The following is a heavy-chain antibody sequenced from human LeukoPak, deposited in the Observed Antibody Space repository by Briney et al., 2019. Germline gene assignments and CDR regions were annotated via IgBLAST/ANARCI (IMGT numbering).Heavy chain of an antibody. CDR3: AGGFGELPPYNWFDP. CDR2: ISGSGGST. CDR1: GFTFSSYA. D-gene: IGHD3-10*01. J-gene: IGHJ5*02. V-gene: IGHV3-23*01. Sequence: PGGSLRLSCAASGFTFSSYAMSWVRQAPGKGLEWVSAISGSGGSTYYADSVKGRFTISRDNSKNTLYLQMNSLRAEDTAVYYCAGGFGELPPYNWFDPWGQGTLVTVSS.